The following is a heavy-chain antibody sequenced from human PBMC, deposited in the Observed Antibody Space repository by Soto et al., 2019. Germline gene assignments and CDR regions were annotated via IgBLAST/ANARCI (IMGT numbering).Heavy chain of an antibody. CDR2: INPSGGST. Sequence: ASVKVSCKASGYTFTSYYMHWVRQAPGQGLEWMGIINPSGGSTSYAQKFQGRVTMTRDTSTSTVYMELSSLRSEDTAVYYCARAKYSYDSSGQRTYYYYGMDVWGQGTTVTVSS. CDR3: ARAKYSYDSSGQRTYYYYGMDV. V-gene: IGHV1-46*01. D-gene: IGHD3-22*01. CDR1: GYTFTSYY. J-gene: IGHJ6*02.